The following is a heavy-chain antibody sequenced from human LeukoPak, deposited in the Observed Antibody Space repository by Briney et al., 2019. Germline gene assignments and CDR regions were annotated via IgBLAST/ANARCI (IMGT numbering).Heavy chain of an antibody. CDR2: INPNSGGT. D-gene: IGHD2-15*01. CDR1: GYTFTGYY. V-gene: IGHV1-2*06. CDR3: AIWGVADNDAFVI. Sequence: EASVKVSCKASGYTFTGYYMHWVQQAPGQGLEWMGRINPNSGGTNYAQKFQGRVTMTRDTSISTAYMELSRLRSDDTAVYYCAIWGVADNDAFVIWGQGTMVTVSS. J-gene: IGHJ3*02.